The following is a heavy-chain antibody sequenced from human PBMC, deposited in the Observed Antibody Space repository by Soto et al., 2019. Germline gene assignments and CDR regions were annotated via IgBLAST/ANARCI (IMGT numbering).Heavy chain of an antibody. CDR3: ARGAGSNYSPYYYNYYMDV. D-gene: IGHD4-4*01. V-gene: IGHV3-33*01. CDR1: GFTFSSYG. CDR2: IWYDGSNK. Sequence: QVQLVESGGGVVQPGRSLRLSCAASGFTFSSYGMHWVRQAPGKGLEWVAVIWYDGSNKYYADSVKGRFTISRDNSKNTLYLQMNSLRAEDTAVYYCARGAGSNYSPYYYNYYMDVWGKGTTVTVSS. J-gene: IGHJ6*03.